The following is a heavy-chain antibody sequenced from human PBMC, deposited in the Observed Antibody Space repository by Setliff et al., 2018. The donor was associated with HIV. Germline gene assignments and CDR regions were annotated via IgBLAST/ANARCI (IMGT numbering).Heavy chain of an antibody. J-gene: IGHJ5*02. CDR1: GASVTNVLYY. CDR2: IYTSGNSRYT. Sequence: SETLSLTCTVSGASVTNVLYYWSWLRQPAGKGLEWIGHIYTSGNSRYTNYNSSLESRVAISLDTSSNQFSLKLSSVTAADTAVYHCAREREAWSAYDSWGQGTLVTVSS. D-gene: IGHD3-3*01. CDR3: AREREAWSAYDS. V-gene: IGHV4-61*09.